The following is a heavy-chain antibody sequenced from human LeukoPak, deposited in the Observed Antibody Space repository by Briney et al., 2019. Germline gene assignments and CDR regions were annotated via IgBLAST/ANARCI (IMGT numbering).Heavy chain of an antibody. CDR1: GGSISNYY. CDR3: TRGAPGIAARADY. V-gene: IGHV4-4*07. D-gene: IGHD6-13*01. CDR2: FYSSGAT. Sequence: SETLSLTCSVSGGSISNYYWSWIRQPAGMGLEWIGRFYSSGATRYNPSLESRVAMSVDASKNQFFLKLTSVTAADTAVYYCTRGAPGIAARADYWGQGTLVTVSS. J-gene: IGHJ4*02.